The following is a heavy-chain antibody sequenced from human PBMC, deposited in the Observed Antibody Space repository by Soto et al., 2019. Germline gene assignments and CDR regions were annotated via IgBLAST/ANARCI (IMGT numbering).Heavy chain of an antibody. CDR3: ARDRNWGSPDFDY. CDR2: IYYGGGS. V-gene: IGHV4-38-2*02. D-gene: IGHD7-27*01. CDR1: GYSIINGYQ. Sequence: SETLSLTCGVSGYSIINGYQWGWIRQPPGKGLEWIGSIYYGGGSHYNPSLESRVTISMDASANQFSLNLRSVTAADTAVYYCARDRNWGSPDFDYWGQGTPVTVSS. J-gene: IGHJ4*02.